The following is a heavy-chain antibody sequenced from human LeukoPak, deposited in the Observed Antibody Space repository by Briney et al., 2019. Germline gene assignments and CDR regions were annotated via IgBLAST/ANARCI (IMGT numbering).Heavy chain of an antibody. Sequence: ASVKVSCKASGYTFINYGIAWVRQAPGQGLEWTGWISGYKSANNGNTRTEQKLQGRVTMTTDTSTNTGYMELRSLRSDDTAVYYCAREYGSGSYTGIDYWGQGTLVTVSS. D-gene: IGHD3-10*01. CDR3: AREYGSGSYTGIDY. CDR1: GYTFINYG. J-gene: IGHJ4*02. CDR2: ISGYKSANNGNT. V-gene: IGHV1-18*01.